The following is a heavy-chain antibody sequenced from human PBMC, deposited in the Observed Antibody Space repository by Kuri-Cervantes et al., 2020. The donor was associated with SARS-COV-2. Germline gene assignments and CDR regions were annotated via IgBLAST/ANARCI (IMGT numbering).Heavy chain of an antibody. V-gene: IGHV3-23*01. D-gene: IGHD5-18*01. J-gene: IGHJ4*02. CDR1: GFTFSSYA. Sequence: GESLKISCAASGFTFSSYAMSWVRQAPGKGLEWVSDISGSGGRTYYADSVKGRFTISRDNSKNTLYLQMNSLRAEDTAIYYCAKERGYGNEYVDYWGQGTLVTVSS. CDR3: AKERGYGNEYVDY. CDR2: ISGSGGRT.